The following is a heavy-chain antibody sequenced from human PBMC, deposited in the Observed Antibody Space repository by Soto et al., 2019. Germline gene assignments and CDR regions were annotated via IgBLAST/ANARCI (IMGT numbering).Heavy chain of an antibody. Sequence: SETLSLTCAVSGGSISSGGYSWSWIRQPPGKGLEWIGYIYHSGSTYYNPSLKSRVTISVDRSKNQFSLKLSSVTAADTAVYYCARGYSYGMNFDYWGQGXLVTVYS. V-gene: IGHV4-30-2*01. CDR3: ARGYSYGMNFDY. D-gene: IGHD5-18*01. CDR2: IYHSGST. CDR1: GGSISSGGYS. J-gene: IGHJ4*02.